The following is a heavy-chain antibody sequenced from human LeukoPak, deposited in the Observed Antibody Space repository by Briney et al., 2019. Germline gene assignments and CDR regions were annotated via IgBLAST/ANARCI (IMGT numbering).Heavy chain of an antibody. J-gene: IGHJ4*02. CDR3: ARGGAPGTADY. V-gene: IGHV3-7*05. Sequence: GGSLILSCAVSGFTFSAYWMSWVRQAPGKGLEWVANINADGSEKYYVDSVTGRLTISRDNAKNSLYLQLNNPRAEDTAVYYCARGGAPGTADYWGQGTLVTVSS. CDR2: INADGSEK. D-gene: IGHD6-13*01. CDR1: GFTFSAYW.